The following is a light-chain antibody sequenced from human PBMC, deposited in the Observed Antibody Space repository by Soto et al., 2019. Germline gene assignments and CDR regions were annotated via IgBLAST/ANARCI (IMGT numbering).Light chain of an antibody. CDR3: QQYGSFPET. CDR1: QSVSSSY. V-gene: IGKV3-20*01. Sequence: EIVLTQSPGTLSLSPGERATLSCRASQSVSSSYLAWYQQKPGQAPRLLIYGASSMATGIPDRFSGSGSGTDFTLTSSNLEPEDFAVYYCQQYGSFPETFGQGTKVEIK. CDR2: GAS. J-gene: IGKJ1*01.